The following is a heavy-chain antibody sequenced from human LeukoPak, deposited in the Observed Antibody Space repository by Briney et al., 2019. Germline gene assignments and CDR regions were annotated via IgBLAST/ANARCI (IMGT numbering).Heavy chain of an antibody. D-gene: IGHD6-6*01. V-gene: IGHV4-31*03. Sequence: SQTLSLTCTVSGGSISGDDYWWSWIRQHPGKGLEWIGYIYYSGSTYYNPSLKSRVTISVDTSKNQFSLKLSSVTAADTAVYYCARDRSIAATRVYYGMDVWGQGTTVTVPS. CDR3: ARDRSIAATRVYYGMDV. J-gene: IGHJ6*02. CDR1: GGSISGDDYW. CDR2: IYYSGST.